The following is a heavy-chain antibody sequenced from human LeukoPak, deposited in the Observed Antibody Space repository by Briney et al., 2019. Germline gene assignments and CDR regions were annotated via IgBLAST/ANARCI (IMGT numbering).Heavy chain of an antibody. D-gene: IGHD6-6*01. J-gene: IGHJ6*02. V-gene: IGHV4-30-4*01. CDR3: ARDPLIAARLMAPRYGMDV. CDR1: GSSISSGDYY. Sequence: SETLSLTCTVSGSSISSGDYYWSWIRQPPGKGLEWIGYIYYSGSTYYNPSLKSRVTISVDTSKNQFSLKLSSVTAADTAVYYCARDPLIAARLMAPRYGMDVWGQGTTVTVSS. CDR2: IYYSGST.